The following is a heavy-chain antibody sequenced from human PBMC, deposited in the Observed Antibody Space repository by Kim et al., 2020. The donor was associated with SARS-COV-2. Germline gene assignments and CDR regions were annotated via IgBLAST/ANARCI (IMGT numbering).Heavy chain of an antibody. CDR3: AKADAFGGLIFSDS. V-gene: IGHV3-23*01. J-gene: IGHJ4*02. CDR2: ISGHSGST. D-gene: IGHD3-16*02. CDR1: GFTFGSYA. Sequence: GGSLRLSCAASGFTFGSYAMSWVLQAPGKGLNWVSTISGHSGSTYYADSVKGRFTISRDNSKNTLYLQMNGLKVEDTAVYYCAKADAFGGLIFSDSWGQGTLVTVSS.